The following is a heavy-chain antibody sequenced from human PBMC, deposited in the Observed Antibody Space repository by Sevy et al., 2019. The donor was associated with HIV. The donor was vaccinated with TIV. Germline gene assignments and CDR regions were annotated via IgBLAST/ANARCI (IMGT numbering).Heavy chain of an antibody. CDR1: GFTFSSYA. CDR2: ISYDGSNK. Sequence: GGSLRLSCAASGFTFSSYAMHWVRQAPGKGLEWVAVISYDGSNKYYADSVKGRFTISRDNSKNTLNLQMNSLRAEDTAVYYCARTEWELLPFDYWGQGTLVTVSS. V-gene: IGHV3-30-3*01. CDR3: ARTEWELLPFDY. D-gene: IGHD1-26*01. J-gene: IGHJ4*02.